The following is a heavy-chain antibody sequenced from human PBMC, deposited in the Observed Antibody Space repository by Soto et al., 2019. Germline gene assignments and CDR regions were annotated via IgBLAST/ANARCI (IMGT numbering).Heavy chain of an antibody. CDR2: IGAARDP. CDR1: GFTFSNFD. Sequence: GGSLRLSCATSGFTFSNFDMHWVRQVPGKGLEWVSAIGAARDPYYLGSVKGRFTISRENAKNSVYLQMNDMRAGDSAVYYCARAYTGRLPRRADYYYAMDVWGQGATVTVSS. J-gene: IGHJ6*02. CDR3: ARAYTGRLPRRADYYYAMDV. V-gene: IGHV3-13*05. D-gene: IGHD2-2*02.